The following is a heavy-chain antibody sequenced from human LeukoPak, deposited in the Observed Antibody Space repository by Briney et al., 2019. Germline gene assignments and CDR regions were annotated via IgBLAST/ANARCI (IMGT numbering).Heavy chain of an antibody. J-gene: IGHJ6*03. CDR2: IYYSGST. CDR1: GGSINSYY. CDR3: TRGSIAYYYMDV. D-gene: IGHD3-22*01. V-gene: IGHV4-59*01. Sequence: SETLSLTCTVAGGSINSYYWSWIRQPPGKGLEWIGYIYYSGSTNYNPSLKSRVTISVDTSKNQFSLKLSSVTAADTAVYYCTRGSIAYYYMDVWGKGTTVTISS.